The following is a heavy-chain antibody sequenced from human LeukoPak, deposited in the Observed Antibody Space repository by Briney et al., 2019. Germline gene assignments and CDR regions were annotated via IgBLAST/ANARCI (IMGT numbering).Heavy chain of an antibody. CDR2: IYHSGST. D-gene: IGHD4-17*01. V-gene: IGHV4-30-2*01. J-gene: IGHJ4*02. Sequence: SQTLSLTCTVSGGSISSGGYYWSWIRQPPGKGLEWIGYIYHSGSTYYNPSLKSRVTISVDRSKNQFSLRLSSVTAADTAVYYCARALDYGDSHFDYWGQGTLVTVSS. CDR3: ARALDYGDSHFDY. CDR1: GGSISSGGYY.